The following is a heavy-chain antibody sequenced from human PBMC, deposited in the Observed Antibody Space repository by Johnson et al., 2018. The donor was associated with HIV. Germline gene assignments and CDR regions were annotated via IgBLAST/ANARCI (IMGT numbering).Heavy chain of an antibody. CDR3: ARDSDQYSSGWYEQLDAFDI. J-gene: IGHJ3*02. Sequence: MQLVESGGGLIQPGGSLRLSCAASDFTVRGNYMSWVRQAPGKGLEWVSVIYSGGSTYYADSVKGRFTISRDNSNNTLYLQMNSLRGEDTAVYYCARDSDQYSSGWYEQLDAFDIWGQGTMVTVSS. V-gene: IGHV3-66*03. D-gene: IGHD6-19*01. CDR1: DFTVRGNY. CDR2: IYSGGST.